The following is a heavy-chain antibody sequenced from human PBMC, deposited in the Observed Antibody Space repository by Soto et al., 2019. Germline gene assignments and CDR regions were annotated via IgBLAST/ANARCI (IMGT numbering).Heavy chain of an antibody. Sequence: ASVKVSCKVSGYRFTTYGINWVRQAPGQGLEWVGWFNPDNQNTNYAQKFQDRVSLTTDSSTNTAYMELRDLRSDDTAVYYCARVRFGDPFDFRRQGSLVTVSS. J-gene: IGHJ4*02. V-gene: IGHV1-18*01. CDR3: ARVRFGDPFDF. CDR2: FNPDNQNT. CDR1: GYRFTTYG. D-gene: IGHD3-16*01.